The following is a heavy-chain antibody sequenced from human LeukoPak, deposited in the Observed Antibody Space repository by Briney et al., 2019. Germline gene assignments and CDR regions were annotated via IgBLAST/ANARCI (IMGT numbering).Heavy chain of an antibody. J-gene: IGHJ4*02. Sequence: GGSLRLSCAASGFTFSSYGMHWVRQAPGKGLEWVAFIRYDGSNKYYADSVKGRFTISRDNSKNTLYLQMNSLRAEDTAVYYCAKDLIIAAAGTRFYFDYWGQGTLVTVSS. V-gene: IGHV3-30*02. CDR1: GFTFSSYG. CDR2: IRYDGSNK. CDR3: AKDLIIAAAGTRFYFDY. D-gene: IGHD6-13*01.